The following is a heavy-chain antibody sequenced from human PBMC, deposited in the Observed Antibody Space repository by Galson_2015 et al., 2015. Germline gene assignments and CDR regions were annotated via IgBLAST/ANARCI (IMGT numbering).Heavy chain of an antibody. Sequence: FLRLSCAASEFTFSSYYMSWVRQAPGKGLECVSSISSTTTYIYYAASVKGRLTISRDTAKNLLYLQMNSLGAEDTAVYYCARQSLDYDCWSGYYPTNFDYWGQGSLVTVSS. J-gene: IGHJ4*02. CDR1: EFTFSSYY. D-gene: IGHD3-3*01. CDR3: ARQSLDYDCWSGYYPTNFDY. V-gene: IGHV3-21*01. CDR2: ISSTTTYI.